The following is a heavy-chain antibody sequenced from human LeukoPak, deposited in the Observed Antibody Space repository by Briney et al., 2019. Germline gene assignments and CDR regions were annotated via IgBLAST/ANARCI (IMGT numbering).Heavy chain of an antibody. J-gene: IGHJ4*02. V-gene: IGHV3-48*01. CDR3: ARGSTYYDSSGQVPFDY. CDR2: ISSSSSTI. CDR1: GFSFSAYW. D-gene: IGHD3-22*01. Sequence: GGSLRLSCAASGFSFSAYWMSWVRQAPGKGLEWVSYISSSSSTIYYADSVKGRFTISRDNAKNSLYLQMNSLRAEDTAVYYCARGSTYYDSSGQVPFDYWGQGTLVTVSS.